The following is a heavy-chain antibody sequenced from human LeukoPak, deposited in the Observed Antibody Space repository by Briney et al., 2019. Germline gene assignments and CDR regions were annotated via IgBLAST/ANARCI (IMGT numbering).Heavy chain of an antibody. CDR2: FDPADVGT. D-gene: IGHD6-13*01. J-gene: IGHJ4*02. CDR3: ATDPMGASYSDVHDN. Sequence: ASVKASCKVSGFPLSELSMYWVRQAPGKGLEWIGGFDPADVGTFYAQKFQARVTITADTSTHTFYMLVNSLRSDDTAVYYCATDPMGASYSDVHDNWGQGTLVAVSS. V-gene: IGHV1-24*01. CDR1: GFPLSELS.